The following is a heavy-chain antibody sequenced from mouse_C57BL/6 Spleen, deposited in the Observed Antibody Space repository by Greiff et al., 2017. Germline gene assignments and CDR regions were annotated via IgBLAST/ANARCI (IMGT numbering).Heavy chain of an antibody. V-gene: IGHV1-18*01. CDR2: INSNNGGT. CDR1: GYTFTDYN. J-gene: IGHJ2*01. D-gene: IGHD1-1*01. Sequence: EVQLLQSGPELVKPGASVKIPCKASGYTFTDYNMDWVQQSHGKSLEWIGDINSNNGGTIYNQNFKGNAILTVDKSSSTAYIERRSHTSVDTAIYYGARWAPYYNGRGYFDYWGQGTTLTVSS. CDR3: ARWAPYYNGRGYFDY.